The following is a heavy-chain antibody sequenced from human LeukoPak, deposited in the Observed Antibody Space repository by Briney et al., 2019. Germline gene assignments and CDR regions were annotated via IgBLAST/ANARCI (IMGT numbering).Heavy chain of an antibody. CDR3: ATGPRADGSLDY. CDR1: GYTFTDYY. CDR2: VDPEDGET. Sequence: RASVKVSCKASGYTFTDYYMHWVQQAPGKGLEWMGLVDPEDGETIYAEKFQGRVTITADTSTDTAYMELSSLRSEDTAVYYCATGPRADGSLDYWGQGTLVTVSS. D-gene: IGHD1-26*01. J-gene: IGHJ4*02. V-gene: IGHV1-69-2*01.